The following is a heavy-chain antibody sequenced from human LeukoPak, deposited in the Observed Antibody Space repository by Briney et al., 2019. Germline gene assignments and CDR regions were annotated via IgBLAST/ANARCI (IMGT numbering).Heavy chain of an antibody. CDR1: GFTFSSRDW. CDR2: IKQDGSEK. V-gene: IGHV3-7*01. Sequence: GGSLRLSCVASGFTFSSRDWMTWVRQAPGKGLEWVANIKQDGSEKNYVDSVKGRFTISRDNAKKSLYLQMNSLRAEDTAVYYCARDYTGGWNDYWGQGIRVTVSS. J-gene: IGHJ4*02. D-gene: IGHD7-27*01. CDR3: ARDYTGGWNDY.